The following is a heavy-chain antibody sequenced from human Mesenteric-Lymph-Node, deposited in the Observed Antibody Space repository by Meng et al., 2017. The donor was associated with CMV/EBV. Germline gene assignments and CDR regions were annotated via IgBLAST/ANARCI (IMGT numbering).Heavy chain of an antibody. V-gene: IGHV1-8*03. CDR3: ARGLGDRVRERYYYYGMDV. CDR1: GYTFTSYD. D-gene: IGHD3-16*01. CDR2: MNPNSGNT. Sequence: ASVKVSCKASGYTFTSYDINWVRQATGQGLEWMGWMNPNSGNTGYAQKFQGRVTITRNTSISTAYMELSSLRSEDTAVYYCARGLGDRVRERYYYYGMDVWGQGTTVTVSS. J-gene: IGHJ6*02.